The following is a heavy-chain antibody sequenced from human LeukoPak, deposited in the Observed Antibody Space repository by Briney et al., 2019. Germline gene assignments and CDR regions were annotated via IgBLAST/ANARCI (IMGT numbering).Heavy chain of an antibody. Sequence: GGSLRLSCAASGFTFSRNGMTWVRQAPGKGLEWVSYISSSGSTIYYADSVKGRFTISRDNAKNSLYLQMNSLRAEDTAVYYCAELGITMIGGVWGEGTTVTISS. V-gene: IGHV3-48*03. J-gene: IGHJ6*04. CDR2: ISSSGSTI. D-gene: IGHD3-10*02. CDR1: GFTFSRNG. CDR3: AELGITMIGGV.